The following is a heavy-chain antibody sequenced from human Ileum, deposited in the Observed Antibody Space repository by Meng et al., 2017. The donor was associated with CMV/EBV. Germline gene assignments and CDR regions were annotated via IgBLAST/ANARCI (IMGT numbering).Heavy chain of an antibody. CDR2: IYSGGST. CDR1: GFTVSSNY. V-gene: IGHV3-53*01. J-gene: IGHJ6*02. CDR3: ASWGYSSSWYSTSHGMDV. D-gene: IGHD6-13*01. Sequence: GGSLRLSCAASGFTVSSNYMSWVRQAPGKGLEWVSVIYSGGSTYYADSVKGRFTISRDNSKNTLYLQMNSLRAEDTAVYYCASWGYSSSWYSTSHGMDVWGQGTTVTVSS.